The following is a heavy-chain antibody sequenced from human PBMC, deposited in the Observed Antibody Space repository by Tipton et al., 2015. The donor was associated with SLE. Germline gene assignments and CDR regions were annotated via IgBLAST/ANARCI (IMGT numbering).Heavy chain of an antibody. CDR2: IYYSGST. Sequence: LRLSCTVYGGSISSYYWSWIRQPPGKGLEWIGYIYYSGSTNYNPSLKSRVTISVDTSKNQFSLELASVTAADTAVYYCARGLTAETGGDAFDIWGQGTMVTVSS. CDR3: ARGLTAETGGDAFDI. D-gene: IGHD7-27*01. CDR1: GGSISSYY. V-gene: IGHV4-59*12. J-gene: IGHJ3*02.